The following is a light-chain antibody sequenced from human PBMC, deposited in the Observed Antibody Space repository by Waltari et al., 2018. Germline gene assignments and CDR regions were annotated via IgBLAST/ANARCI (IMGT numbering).Light chain of an antibody. CDR2: AAS. J-gene: IGKJ1*01. CDR3: QQPYFYPRT. Sequence: DIQLTQSPSFLSASVGDRVTITCRASQGIGSYLAWYQQKPGSAPQFLIYAASTLRRGVPARFSGSGSGTEFTLTITNLQPEDFATYYCQQPYFYPRTCGQGTKV. V-gene: IGKV1-9*01. CDR1: QGIGSY.